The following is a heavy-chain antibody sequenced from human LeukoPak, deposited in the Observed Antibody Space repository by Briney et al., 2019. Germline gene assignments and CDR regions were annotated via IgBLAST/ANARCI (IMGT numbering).Heavy chain of an antibody. CDR2: INPCGGRT. CDR1: GYTFTSYY. V-gene: IGHV1-46*01. J-gene: IGHJ4*02. Sequence: GASVKVSCKASGYTFTSYYMHWVRQAPGQGGEWMGIINPCGGRTSYAKKLQGRVTMPRDTSTSTVYMDLSSLRSADTAGYYCYAAAPYFYYWGQGTLVTVSS. D-gene: IGHD2-2*01. CDR3: YAAAPYFYY.